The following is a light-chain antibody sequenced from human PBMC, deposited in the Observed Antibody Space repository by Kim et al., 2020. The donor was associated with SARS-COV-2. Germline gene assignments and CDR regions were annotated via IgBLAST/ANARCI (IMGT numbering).Light chain of an antibody. CDR2: KDT. CDR1: ASPNHF. V-gene: IGLV3-25*03. J-gene: IGLJ3*02. CDR3: QSADSYGSWV. Sequence: VSPGHAARITCSGVASPNHFGYWYQQKPGQASPLVIYKDTARPSGIPERFSGSSSGTTVTLTISEVQAEDEADYYCQSADSYGSWVFGGGTQLTVL.